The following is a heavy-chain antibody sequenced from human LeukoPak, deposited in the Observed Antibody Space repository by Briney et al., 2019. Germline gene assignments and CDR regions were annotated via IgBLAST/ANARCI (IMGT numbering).Heavy chain of an antibody. CDR1: GFTFSSYE. V-gene: IGHV3-48*03. CDR2: ISGSGTTV. D-gene: IGHD3-9*01. Sequence: PGGSLRLSCEASGFTFSSYEINWVRQAPGKGLEWVSYISGSGTTVYFADSLKGRFTISRDNARDSLYLQMNSLRAEDTAVYYCVRDGDFDRYYYYSYMDVWGRGTTVTVSS. CDR3: VRDGDFDRYYYYSYMDV. J-gene: IGHJ6*03.